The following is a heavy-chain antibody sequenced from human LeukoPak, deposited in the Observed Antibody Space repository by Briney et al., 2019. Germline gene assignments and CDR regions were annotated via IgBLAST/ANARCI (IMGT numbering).Heavy chain of an antibody. Sequence: GGSLRLSCAASGFTFRSYGMHWVRQAPGKGLEWVAFIRYDGSNKYYADSVKGRFTISRDNSKNTLYLQMNSLRAEDTAVYYCAKDYYGSGSYSTSFDYWGQGTLVTVSS. D-gene: IGHD3-10*01. V-gene: IGHV3-30*02. CDR1: GFTFRSYG. J-gene: IGHJ4*02. CDR3: AKDYYGSGSYSTSFDY. CDR2: IRYDGSNK.